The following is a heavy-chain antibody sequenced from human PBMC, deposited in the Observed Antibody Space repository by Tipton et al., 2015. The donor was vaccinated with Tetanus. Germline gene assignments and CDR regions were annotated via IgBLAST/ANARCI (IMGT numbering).Heavy chain of an antibody. V-gene: IGHV4-39*01. D-gene: IGHD3-16*01. J-gene: IGHJ3*02. CDR1: GGSISTRNYF. CDR2: IYYSGST. CDR3: ARTWGVWVTSIDAFDI. Sequence: GLVKPSETLSLTCTVSGGSISTRNYFWGWIRQAPEKGLEWIGNIYYSGSTDYNPSLKSRVAISVDTSKNQFSLKLSSVTAADTAVYYCARTWGVWVTSIDAFDIWGQGTKVAVSS.